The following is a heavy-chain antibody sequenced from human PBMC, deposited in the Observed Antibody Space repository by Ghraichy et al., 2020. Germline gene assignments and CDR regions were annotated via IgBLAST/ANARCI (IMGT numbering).Heavy chain of an antibody. V-gene: IGHV4-39*01. CDR2: IYYSGST. J-gene: IGHJ4*02. Sequence: SQTLSLTCTVSGGSISSSSYYWGWIRQPPGKGLEWIGSIYYSGSTYYNPSLKSRVTISVDTSKNQFSLKLSSVTAADTAVYYCARPLSSKEYSSSWYWGYWGQGTLVTVSS. CDR1: GGSISSSSYY. CDR3: ARPLSSKEYSSSWYWGY. D-gene: IGHD6-13*01.